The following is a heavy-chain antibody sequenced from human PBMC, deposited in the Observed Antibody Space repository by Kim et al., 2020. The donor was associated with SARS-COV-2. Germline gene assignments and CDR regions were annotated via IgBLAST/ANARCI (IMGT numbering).Heavy chain of an antibody. V-gene: IGHV3-23*01. CDR3: AKDIHDSSGYYEPFDY. D-gene: IGHD3-22*01. CDR1: GFTFSSYA. CDR2: ISGSGGST. J-gene: IGHJ4*02. Sequence: GGSLRLSCAASGFTFSSYAMSWVRQAPGKGLEWVSAISGSGGSTYYADSVKGRFTISRDNSKNTLYLQMNSLRAEDTAVYYCAKDIHDSSGYYEPFDYWGQGTLVTVSS.